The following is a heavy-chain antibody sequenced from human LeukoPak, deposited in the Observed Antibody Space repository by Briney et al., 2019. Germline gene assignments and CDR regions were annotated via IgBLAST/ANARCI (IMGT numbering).Heavy chain of an antibody. Sequence: ASVKVSCKASGYTFTSYAMHWVRQAPGQRLEWMGWINAGNGNTKYSQKFQGRVTITRDTSASTAYMELRSLRSDDTAVYYCARDAQIIVLMVYAIGHDAFDIWGQGTMVTVSS. V-gene: IGHV1-3*01. J-gene: IGHJ3*02. D-gene: IGHD2-8*01. CDR2: INAGNGNT. CDR1: GYTFTSYA. CDR3: ARDAQIIVLMVYAIGHDAFDI.